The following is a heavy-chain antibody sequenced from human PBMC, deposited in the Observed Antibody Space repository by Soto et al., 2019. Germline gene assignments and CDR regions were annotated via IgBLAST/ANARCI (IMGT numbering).Heavy chain of an antibody. CDR2: INPAGNVQ. V-gene: IGHV3-7*01. J-gene: IGHJ5*02. CDR1: GLTFSISW. D-gene: IGHD5-18*01. Sequence: GGSLRLSCTASGLTFSISWMSWVRQAPGEGLEWVSNINPAGNVQHYADSVKERFTISRDNAKNSLFLQMSGLRVEDTAVYYCARGGYSLNWFDPWGQGTLVTVSS. CDR3: ARGGYSLNWFDP.